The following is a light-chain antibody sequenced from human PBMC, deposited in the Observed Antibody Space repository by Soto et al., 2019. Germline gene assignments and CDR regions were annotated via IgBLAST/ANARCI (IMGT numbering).Light chain of an antibody. CDR3: QQYSNSPLT. Sequence: EIVLTQSPGTLSLSPGERATLSCRASQSVANNFLAWYQQRPGQAPRLVIYDASSRATGIPDRFSASGSGTDFTLTISRLEPEDFGVYYCQQYSNSPLTFGQGTKGDIK. J-gene: IGKJ1*01. CDR1: QSVANNF. V-gene: IGKV3-20*01. CDR2: DAS.